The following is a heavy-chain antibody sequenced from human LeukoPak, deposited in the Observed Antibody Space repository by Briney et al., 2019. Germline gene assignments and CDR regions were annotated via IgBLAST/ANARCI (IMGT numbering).Heavy chain of an antibody. CDR3: AKDLPYYYDSSGYFSPFDY. CDR1: GFTFSSYG. Sequence: PGGSLRLSCAASGFTFSSYGMSWVRQAPGKGLEWVSAISGSGGSTYYADSVKGRFTISRDNSKNTLYLQMNSLRAEDTAVYYCAKDLPYYYDSSGYFSPFDYWGQGTLVTVSS. V-gene: IGHV3-23*01. D-gene: IGHD3-22*01. J-gene: IGHJ4*02. CDR2: ISGSGGST.